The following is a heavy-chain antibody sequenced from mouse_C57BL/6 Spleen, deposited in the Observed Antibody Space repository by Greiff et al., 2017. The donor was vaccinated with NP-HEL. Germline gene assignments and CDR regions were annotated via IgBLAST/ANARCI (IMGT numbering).Heavy chain of an antibody. CDR2: ISDGGSYT. J-gene: IGHJ3*01. V-gene: IGHV5-4*01. Sequence: EVQVVESGGGLVKPGGSLKLSCAASGFTFSSYAMSWVRQTPEKRLEWVATISDGGSYTYYPDNVKGRFTISRDNAKNNLYLQMSHLKSEDTAMYYCARDGGSSPFAYWGQGTLVTVSA. CDR1: GFTFSSYA. D-gene: IGHD1-1*01. CDR3: ARDGGSSPFAY.